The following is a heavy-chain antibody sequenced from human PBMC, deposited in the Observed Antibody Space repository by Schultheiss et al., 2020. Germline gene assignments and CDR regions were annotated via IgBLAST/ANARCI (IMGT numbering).Heavy chain of an antibody. D-gene: IGHD6-13*01. CDR1: GFTFSDYY. CDR3: AKDRAAAAFDY. Sequence: GGSLRLSCAASGFTFSDYYMSWIRQAPGKGLEWVSYISSSSSTIYYADSVKGRFTISRDNAKNSLYLQMNSLRAEDTAVYYCAKDRAAAAFDYWGQGTLVTVYS. V-gene: IGHV3-11*04. CDR2: ISSSSSTI. J-gene: IGHJ4*02.